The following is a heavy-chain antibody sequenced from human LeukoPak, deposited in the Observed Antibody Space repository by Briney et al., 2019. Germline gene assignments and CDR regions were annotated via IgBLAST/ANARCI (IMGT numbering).Heavy chain of an antibody. CDR3: AREENDFWSGPPVYYMDV. J-gene: IGHJ6*03. CDR2: IYTSGST. CDR1: GGSISSGGYY. D-gene: IGHD3-3*01. Sequence: SETLSLTCTVSGGSISSGGYYWSWIRQPAGKGLEWIGRIYTSGSTNYNPSLKSRVTMSVDTSKNQFSLKLSSVTAADTAVYYCAREENDFWSGPPVYYMDVWGKGTTVTVSS. V-gene: IGHV4-61*02.